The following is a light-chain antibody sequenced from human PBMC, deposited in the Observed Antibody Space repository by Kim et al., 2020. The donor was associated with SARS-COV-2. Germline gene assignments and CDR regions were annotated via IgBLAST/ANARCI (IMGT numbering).Light chain of an antibody. CDR2: SAS. CDR1: QSVRTN. J-gene: IGKJ1*01. Sequence: VSPGERVTLSCRASQSVRTNVAWYQQKPGQAPSLLVHSASTRATGIPDRFSGSGSGTEFTLTISSLQSEDFGFYYCQHYNEWPPWTFGQGTKVDIK. V-gene: IGKV3-15*01. CDR3: QHYNEWPPWT.